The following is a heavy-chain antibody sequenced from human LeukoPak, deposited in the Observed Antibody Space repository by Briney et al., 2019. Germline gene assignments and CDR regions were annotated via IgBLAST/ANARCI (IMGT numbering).Heavy chain of an antibody. D-gene: IGHD3-9*01. J-gene: IGHJ4*02. CDR3: ARALYYDILTGYHATSAFDF. Sequence: GGSLRLSCVTSGFTFSGHAMSWVRQTPGKGLEWVSAISDSGGSTFHADSVKGRFTISRDNSKNTLFLDMNSLRAEDTAMYYCARALYYDILTGYHATSAFDFWGQGTLVTVSS. CDR1: GFTFSGHA. CDR2: ISDSGGST. V-gene: IGHV3-23*01.